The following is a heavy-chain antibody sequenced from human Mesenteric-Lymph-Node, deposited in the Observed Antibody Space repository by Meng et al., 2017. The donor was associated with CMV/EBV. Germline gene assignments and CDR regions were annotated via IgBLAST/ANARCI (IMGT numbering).Heavy chain of an antibody. J-gene: IGHJ4*02. CDR3: ARDLGGYSGSVD. V-gene: IGHV3-23*01. CDR1: GFTFSSHA. CDR2: ISGGGAST. Sequence: GGSLRLSCAASGFTFSSHAMSWVRQAPGKGLEWVSGISGGGASTYYADSVKGRFTCSRDNSKNTLYLQMNSLRAEDTAVYYCARDLGGYSGSVDWGQGTLVTVSS. D-gene: IGHD1-26*01.